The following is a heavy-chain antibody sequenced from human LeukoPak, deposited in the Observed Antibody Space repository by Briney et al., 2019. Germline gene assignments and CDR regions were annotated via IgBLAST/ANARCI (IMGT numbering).Heavy chain of an antibody. D-gene: IGHD6-19*01. CDR2: ISGSGGST. CDR3: AKDRGSGWGIDY. V-gene: IGHV3-23*01. Sequence: GGSLRLSCAASGFTFSSYAMSWVRQAPGKGLEWVSTISGSGGSTNYADSAKGRFTISRDNSKNTLHLQMNSLRAEDTAAYHCAKDRGSGWGIDYWGQGTLVTVSS. J-gene: IGHJ4*02. CDR1: GFTFSSYA.